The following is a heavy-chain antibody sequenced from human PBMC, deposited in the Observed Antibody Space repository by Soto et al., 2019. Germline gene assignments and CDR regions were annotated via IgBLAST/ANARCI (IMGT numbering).Heavy chain of an antibody. Sequence: SQTLSLTCAISGDSVSSNSAAWNWIRQSPSRGLEWLGRTYYRPKWYNDYAVSVKSRITINPDTSKNQFSLQLNSVTPEDTAVYYCARDTIAAAGTYYYYGMDVWGQGTTVTVSS. J-gene: IGHJ6*02. V-gene: IGHV6-1*01. D-gene: IGHD6-13*01. CDR3: ARDTIAAAGTYYYYGMDV. CDR1: GDSVSSNSAA. CDR2: TYYRPKWYN.